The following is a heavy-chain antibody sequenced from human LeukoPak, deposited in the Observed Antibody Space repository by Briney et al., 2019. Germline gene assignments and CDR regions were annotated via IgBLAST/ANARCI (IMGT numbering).Heavy chain of an antibody. CDR2: IWYDGSNK. CDR3: ARGMKYYDFWSGYLS. CDR1: GFTFSSYA. J-gene: IGHJ4*02. D-gene: IGHD3-3*01. Sequence: PGGSLRLSCAASGFTFSSYAMHWVRQAPGKGLEWVAVIWYDGSNKYYADSVRGRFTISRDNSKNTLYLQMNSLRAEDTAVYYCARGMKYYDFWSGYLSWGQGTLVTVSS. V-gene: IGHV3-33*08.